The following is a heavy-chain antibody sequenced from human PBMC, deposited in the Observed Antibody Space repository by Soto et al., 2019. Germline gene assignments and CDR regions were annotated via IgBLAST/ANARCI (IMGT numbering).Heavy chain of an antibody. V-gene: IGHV4-61*05. D-gene: IGHD5-12*01. Sequence: SETLSLTCTVSGGSISCSSYYWGWIRQPPGKGLEWIGYIYYSGSTNYNPSLKSRVTISVDTSKNQFSLKLSSVTAADTAVYYCARLQLRSNWFDPWGQGTLVTVSS. J-gene: IGHJ5*02. CDR2: IYYSGST. CDR1: GGSISCSSYY. CDR3: ARLQLRSNWFDP.